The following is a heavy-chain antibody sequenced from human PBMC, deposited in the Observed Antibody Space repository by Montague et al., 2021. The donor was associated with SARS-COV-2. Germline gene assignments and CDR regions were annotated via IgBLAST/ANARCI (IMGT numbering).Heavy chain of an antibody. CDR3: ARSRITKPGLDAFDI. CDR1: GDSVYSKSVA. J-gene: IGHJ3*02. Sequence: CAISGDSVYSKSVAWNWIRQSPSRGRELLGRTYYRSKWDSDYAEXFKXRLVITPDTSNNQVSLQLNSVIPKNTAVYFCARSRITKPGLDAFDIWGQGTMVTISS. V-gene: IGHV6-1*01. CDR2: TYYRSKWDS. D-gene: IGHD2/OR15-2a*01.